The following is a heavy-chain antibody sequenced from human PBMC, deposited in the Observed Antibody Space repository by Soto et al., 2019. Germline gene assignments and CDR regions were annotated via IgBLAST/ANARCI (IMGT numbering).Heavy chain of an antibody. J-gene: IGHJ3*01. V-gene: IGHV3-48*01. D-gene: IGHD3-16*02. Sequence: EEQLVESGGGLVQPGGSLRLSCAASGFTFSSYARNWVRQAPGKGLEWVSYLRSDGTISYADSVRGRFTISRDNAKNSLYLQMSSLRAEDTAVYHCVRDYRFGFDVWGQGTMVTVSS. CDR3: VRDYRFGFDV. CDR1: GFTFSSYA. CDR2: LRSDGTI.